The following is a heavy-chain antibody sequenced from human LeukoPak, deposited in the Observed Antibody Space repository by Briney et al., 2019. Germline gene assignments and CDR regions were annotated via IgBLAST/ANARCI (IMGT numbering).Heavy chain of an antibody. V-gene: IGHV4-61*08. CDR1: GGSISSGGYY. J-gene: IGHJ4*02. CDR2: IYYSGST. D-gene: IGHD1-26*01. Sequence: SETLSLTCTVSGGSISSGGYYWSWIRQHPGKGLEWIGYIYYSGSTKYNPSLKSRVTISVDTSKNQFSLKLRSVTAADTAVYYCAGHEWELREDYWGQGTLVTVSS. CDR3: AGHEWELREDY.